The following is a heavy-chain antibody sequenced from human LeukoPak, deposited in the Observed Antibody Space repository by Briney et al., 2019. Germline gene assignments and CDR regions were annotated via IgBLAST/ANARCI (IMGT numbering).Heavy chain of an antibody. Sequence: ASVKVSCKASGYAFTGYYMHWVRQAPGQGLEWMGIINPSGGSTSYAQKFQGRVTMTRDISTSTVYMELSSLRSEDTAVYYCARGGGGSPIDYWGQGTLVTVSS. CDR1: GYAFTGYY. J-gene: IGHJ4*02. D-gene: IGHD5-12*01. CDR2: INPSGGST. CDR3: ARGGGGSPIDY. V-gene: IGHV1-46*01.